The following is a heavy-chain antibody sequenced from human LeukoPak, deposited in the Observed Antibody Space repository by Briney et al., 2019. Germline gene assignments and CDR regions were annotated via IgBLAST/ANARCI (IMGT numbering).Heavy chain of an antibody. Sequence: QPGGSLRLSCAASGFTFSSYAMSWVRQAPGKGLEWVANIKQDGSEKYYVDSVKGRFTISRDNAKNSLYLQMNSLRAEDLAVYYCVREVASPITIFGVVLLDAFDIWGQGTMVSVSS. J-gene: IGHJ3*02. CDR3: VREVASPITIFGVVLLDAFDI. V-gene: IGHV3-7*01. CDR2: IKQDGSEK. D-gene: IGHD3-3*01. CDR1: GFTFSSYA.